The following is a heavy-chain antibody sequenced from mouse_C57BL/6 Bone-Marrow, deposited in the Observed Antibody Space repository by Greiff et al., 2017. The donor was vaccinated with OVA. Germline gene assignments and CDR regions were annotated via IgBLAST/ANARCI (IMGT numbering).Heavy chain of an antibody. Sequence: EVTLMESGGDLVKPGGSLKLSCAASGFTFSSYGLSWVRQTPDKRLEWVATICSGGSYTDYPDSVQGRFTISRDHAKITLYLQMSSLKSEDTAMYYCAMLIYYSLAYWGQGTLVTVSA. J-gene: IGHJ3*01. CDR2: ICSGGSYT. D-gene: IGHD2-1*01. CDR3: AMLIYYSLAY. V-gene: IGHV5-6*01. CDR1: GFTFSSYG.